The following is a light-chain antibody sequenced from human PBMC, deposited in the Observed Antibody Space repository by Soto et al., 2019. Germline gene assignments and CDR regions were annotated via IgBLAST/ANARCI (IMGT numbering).Light chain of an antibody. J-gene: IGKJ1*01. V-gene: IGKV1-39*01. Sequence: ESRMTQSPSSLSASVGDRVTITCRASQSISSYLNWYQQKPGKAPKLLIYAASSLQSGVPSRFSGSGSGTDFTLTISSLQPEDFATYYCQQSYSTPPTFGQGANVDI. CDR3: QQSYSTPPT. CDR2: AAS. CDR1: QSISSY.